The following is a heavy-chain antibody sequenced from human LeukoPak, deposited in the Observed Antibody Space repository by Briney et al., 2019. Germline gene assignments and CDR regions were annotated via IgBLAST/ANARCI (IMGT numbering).Heavy chain of an antibody. J-gene: IGHJ6*03. D-gene: IGHD3-10*01. CDR2: IYYSGST. CDR3: ARVAKHFRGGLSFYYMDV. CDR1: GGSISSYY. V-gene: IGHV4-59*01. Sequence: PSETLSLTCTVYGGSISSYYWSWIRQPPGKGLDWIGHIYYSGSTNYNPSLKSRVTISLDTSKNQFSLKVISVTAADTAVYYCARVAKHFRGGLSFYYMDVWGKGTTVTISS.